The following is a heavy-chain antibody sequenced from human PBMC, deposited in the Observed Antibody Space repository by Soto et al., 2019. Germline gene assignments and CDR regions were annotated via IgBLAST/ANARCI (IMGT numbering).Heavy chain of an antibody. J-gene: IGHJ4*02. CDR1: GFTFSSYS. CDR2: IRSSSSTI. CDR3: ARDRGYYGSGSYYFDY. Sequence: QPGGSLRLSCAASGFTFSSYSMNWVRQAPGKGLEWVSYIRSSSSTIYYADSVKGRFTISRDNAKNSRYLQMNSLRAEDTAVYYCARDRGYYGSGSYYFDYWGQGTLVTVSS. V-gene: IGHV3-48*01. D-gene: IGHD3-10*01.